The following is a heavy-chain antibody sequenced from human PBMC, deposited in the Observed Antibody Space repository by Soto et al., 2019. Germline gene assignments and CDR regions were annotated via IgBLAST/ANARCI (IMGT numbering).Heavy chain of an antibody. V-gene: IGHV1-69*06. Sequence: QVQLVQSGAEVQTPGSSVKVSCKDSGGTFSSSAISWVRQAPGQGLEWMGGIFPIFGTANYAQKCQGRVTITADKSTSTAYMELSSLRAEDTAVYYCARGTSDWPHPHAFDIWGQGTMVTVSS. D-gene: IGHD6-19*01. J-gene: IGHJ3*02. CDR2: IFPIFGTA. CDR3: ARGTSDWPHPHAFDI. CDR1: GGTFSSSA.